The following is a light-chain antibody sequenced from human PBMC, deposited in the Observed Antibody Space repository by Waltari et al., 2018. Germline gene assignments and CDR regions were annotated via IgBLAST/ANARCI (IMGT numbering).Light chain of an antibody. V-gene: IGLV3-21*04. CDR3: QVWDSSSGHRV. CDR2: YDS. CDR1: DIGSKS. J-gene: IGLJ3*02. Sequence: SYVLTQPPSVSVAPGQTASITCGGNDIGSKSVYWYQQKQGQAPVLVIYYDSDRPSGSPGRVSGSNSGNTATLTISRVEAGDEADYYCQVWDSSSGHRVFGGGTKLTVL.